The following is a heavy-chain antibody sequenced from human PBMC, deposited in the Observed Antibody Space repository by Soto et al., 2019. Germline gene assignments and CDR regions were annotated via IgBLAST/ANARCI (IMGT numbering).Heavy chain of an antibody. CDR3: ARDRSGIWFGATFDY. CDR1: GFTFSSYA. D-gene: IGHD3-10*01. J-gene: IGHJ4*02. CDR2: ISYDGSNK. Sequence: QVQLVESGGGVVQPGRSLRLSCAASGFTFSSYAMHWVRQAPGKGLEWVAVISYDGSNKYYADSVKGRFTISRDNSKNTLYLQMNSLRAEDTAVYYCARDRSGIWFGATFDYWGQGTLVTVSS. V-gene: IGHV3-30-3*01.